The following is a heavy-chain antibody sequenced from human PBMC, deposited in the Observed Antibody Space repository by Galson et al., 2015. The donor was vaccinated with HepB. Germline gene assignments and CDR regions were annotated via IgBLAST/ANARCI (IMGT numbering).Heavy chain of an antibody. V-gene: IGHV3-30*18. D-gene: IGHD5-24*01. CDR1: GFTFSSYG. CDR3: AKARGDGYIDYFDY. J-gene: IGHJ4*02. CDR2: ISYDGSNK. Sequence: SLRLSCAASGFTFSSYGMHWVRQAPGKGLEWVAVISYDGSNKYYADSVKGRFTISRDNSKNTLYLQMNSLRAEDTAVYYCAKARGDGYIDYFDYWGQGTLVTVSS.